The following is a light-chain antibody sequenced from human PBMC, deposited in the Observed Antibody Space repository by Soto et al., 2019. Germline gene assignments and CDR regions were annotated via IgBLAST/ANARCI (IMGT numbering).Light chain of an antibody. CDR1: QSIFYNSNKKYY. CDR2: WAS. CDR3: QQYFETPYA. J-gene: IGKJ2*01. Sequence: DIVMTHYPQSLTASLGARATITCTSSQSIFYNSNKKYYLDWYQQNVGQPPKVVLYWASTRDSGVPDRFSGSVSGTQFTLTINNLQPEDVALYYCQQYFETPYAFGQGTKLEIK. V-gene: IGKV4-1*01.